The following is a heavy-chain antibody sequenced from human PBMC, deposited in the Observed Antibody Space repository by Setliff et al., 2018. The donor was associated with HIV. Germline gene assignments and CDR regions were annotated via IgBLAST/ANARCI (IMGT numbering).Heavy chain of an antibody. CDR3: ARDNRTGYSGGWPLDN. CDR1: GYFFTAYY. J-gene: IGHJ4*02. CDR2: INPNTGDT. V-gene: IGHV1-2*02. Sequence: ASVKVSCKASGYFFTAYYMHWVRLAPGQGLEWLGWINPNTGDTQYAQKFQGRVVVTRDTPIRTAYMELRRLRSDDTAVYYCARDNRTGYSGGWPLDNWGLGTLVTVSS. D-gene: IGHD6-19*01.